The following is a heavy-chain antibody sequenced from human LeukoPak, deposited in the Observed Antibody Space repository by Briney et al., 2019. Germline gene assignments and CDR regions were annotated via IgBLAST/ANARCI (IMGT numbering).Heavy chain of an antibody. D-gene: IGHD6-19*01. CDR3: AKEPFGGLVPHGYFDY. CDR1: GFTFSSYA. J-gene: IGHJ4*02. CDR2: ISSSGSTI. Sequence: GGSLRLSCAASGFTFSSYAMSWIRQAPGKGLEWVSYISSSGSTIYYADSVKGRFTISRDNAKNSLYLQMNSLRAEDTAVYYCAKEPFGGLVPHGYFDYWGQGTLVTVSS. V-gene: IGHV3-11*01.